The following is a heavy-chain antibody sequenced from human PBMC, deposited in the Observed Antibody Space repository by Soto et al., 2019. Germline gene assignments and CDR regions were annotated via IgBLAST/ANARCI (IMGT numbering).Heavy chain of an antibody. V-gene: IGHV3-30*18. CDR1: GFTFSSYG. CDR3: AKGGRLVVVVAALFDP. Sequence: QVQLVESGGGVVQPGRSLRLSCAASGFTFSSYGMHWVRQAPGKGLEWVAVISYDGSNKYYADSVKGRFTISRDNSKNTLYLQMNSLRAEDTAVYYCAKGGRLVVVVAALFDPWGQGTLVTVSS. J-gene: IGHJ5*02. D-gene: IGHD2-15*01. CDR2: ISYDGSNK.